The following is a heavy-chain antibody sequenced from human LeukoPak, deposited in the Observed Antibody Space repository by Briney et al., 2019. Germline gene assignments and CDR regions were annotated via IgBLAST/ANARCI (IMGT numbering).Heavy chain of an antibody. CDR3: ARVSSMIVDRFDY. Sequence: PSETLSLTCTVSSGSISSSSYYWAWIRQPPGKGLEWIGSIYYSGSTYYNPSLKSRVTISVDTSKNQFSLKLSSVTAADTAVYYCARVSSMIVDRFDYWGQGTLVTVSS. J-gene: IGHJ4*02. CDR2: IYYSGST. V-gene: IGHV4-39*07. D-gene: IGHD3-22*01. CDR1: SGSISSSSYY.